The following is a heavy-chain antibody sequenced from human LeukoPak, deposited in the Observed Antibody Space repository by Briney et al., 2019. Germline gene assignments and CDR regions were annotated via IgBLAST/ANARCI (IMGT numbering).Heavy chain of an antibody. J-gene: IGHJ4*02. D-gene: IGHD3-22*01. V-gene: IGHV1-46*01. CDR2: INPSGGST. CDR3: ARDYYDSSGYYFGAAFDY. CDR1: GYTFTSYY. Sequence: ASVKVSCKASGYTFTSYYMHWVRRAPGQGLEWMGIINPSGGSTSYAQKFQGRVTMTRDTSTSTVYMELSSLRSEDTAVYYCARDYYDSSGYYFGAAFDYWGQGTLVTVSS.